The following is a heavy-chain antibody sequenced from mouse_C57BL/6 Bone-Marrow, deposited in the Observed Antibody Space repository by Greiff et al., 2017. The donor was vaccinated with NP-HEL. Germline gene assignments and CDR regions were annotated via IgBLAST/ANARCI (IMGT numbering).Heavy chain of an antibody. J-gene: IGHJ2*01. D-gene: IGHD1-1*01. Sequence: VQVVESGAELVRPGTSVKMSCKASGYTFTNYWIGWAKQRPGHGLEWIGDIYPGGGYTNYNEKFKGKATLTADKSSSTAYMQFSSLTSEDSAIYYCARSNYYGSSYPYYFDYWGQGTTLTVSS. CDR3: ARSNYYGSSYPYYFDY. CDR1: GYTFTNYW. V-gene: IGHV1-63*01. CDR2: IYPGGGYT.